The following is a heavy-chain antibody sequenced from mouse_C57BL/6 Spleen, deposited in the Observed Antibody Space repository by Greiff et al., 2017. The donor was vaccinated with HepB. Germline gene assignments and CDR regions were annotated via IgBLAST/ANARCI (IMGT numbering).Heavy chain of an antibody. CDR2: ISSGSSTI. CDR3: ARSNWDDFDY. CDR1: GFTFSDYG. Sequence: VQLKESGGGLVKPGGSLKLSCAASGFTFSDYGMHWVRQAPEKGLEWVAYISSGSSTIYYADTVKGRFTISRDNAKNTLFLQMTSLRSEDTAMYYCARSNWDDFDYWGQGTTLTVSS. J-gene: IGHJ2*01. D-gene: IGHD4-1*02. V-gene: IGHV5-17*01.